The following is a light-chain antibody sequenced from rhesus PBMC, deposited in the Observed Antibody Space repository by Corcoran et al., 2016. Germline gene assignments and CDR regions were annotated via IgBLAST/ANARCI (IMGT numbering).Light chain of an antibody. V-gene: IGKV1-22*01. Sequence: DIQMTQSPSSLSASVGDTVTITCRASQGISSWLAWYQQKPGKAPKLLIYKASSLKSGVPSRFSGSGSETEFTLTSSSLQSEDFATYYCQQYSSRPWTFGQWTKVEIK. J-gene: IGKJ1*01. CDR3: QQYSSRPWT. CDR1: QGISSW. CDR2: KAS.